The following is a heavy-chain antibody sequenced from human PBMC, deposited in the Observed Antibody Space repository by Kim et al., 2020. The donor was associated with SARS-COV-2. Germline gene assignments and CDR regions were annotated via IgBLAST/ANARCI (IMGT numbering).Heavy chain of an antibody. J-gene: IGHJ4*02. D-gene: IGHD6-6*01. V-gene: IGHV1-18*01. CDR3: ARGLEYSSSSFDY. Sequence: YAQKLPGRVTMTTDTSTSTAYMELRSLRSDDTAVYYCARGLEYSSSSFDYWGQGTLVTVSS.